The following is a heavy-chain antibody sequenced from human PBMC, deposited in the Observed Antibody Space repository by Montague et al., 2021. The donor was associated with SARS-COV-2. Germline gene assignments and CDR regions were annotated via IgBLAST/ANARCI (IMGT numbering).Heavy chain of an antibody. D-gene: IGHD3-22*01. CDR2: IRNSGDTK. V-gene: IGHV3-48*03. CDR3: ARAGEDYYYDSSGFLY. CDR1: GFIFSSYE. J-gene: IGHJ4*02. Sequence: SLRLSCAASGFIFSSYEMNWVRQAPGKGLEWVSYIRNSGDTKYYADSVKGRFTISRDNAKNSLYLQMSSLRAEDTAVYYCARAGEDYYYDSSGFLYWGQGILVTVSS.